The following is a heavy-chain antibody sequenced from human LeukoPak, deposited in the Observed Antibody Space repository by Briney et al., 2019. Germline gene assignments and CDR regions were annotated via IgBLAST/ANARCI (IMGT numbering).Heavy chain of an antibody. D-gene: IGHD1-26*01. CDR2: INPSGGRT. J-gene: IGHJ4*02. CDR3: ASKELGATHFDY. Sequence: ASVKVSCKSSASSFTSYYLYWVRQAPGQGLEWMGMINPSGGRTSYAQKFQGRVTVTMDTSTSTLYMELSSLRSDDPAVYYCASKELGATHFDYWGQGTLVTVSS. CDR1: ASSFTSYY. V-gene: IGHV1-46*01.